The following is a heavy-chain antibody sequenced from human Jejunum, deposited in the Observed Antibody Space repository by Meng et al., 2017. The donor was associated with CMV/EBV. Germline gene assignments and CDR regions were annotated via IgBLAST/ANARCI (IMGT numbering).Heavy chain of an antibody. CDR2: MYIESST. V-gene: IGHV3-53*01. J-gene: IGHJ3*02. CDR1: GLDGSGDY. D-gene: IGHD1-26*01. CDR3: ARFSIVGATNAFDI. Sequence: GLDGSGDYMGCVRETPGRGLEWVSRMYIESSTDYAESVKGRFTITRDNPKNTLNLQINNLRAEDTALYYCARFSIVGATNAFDIWGQGTMVTVSS.